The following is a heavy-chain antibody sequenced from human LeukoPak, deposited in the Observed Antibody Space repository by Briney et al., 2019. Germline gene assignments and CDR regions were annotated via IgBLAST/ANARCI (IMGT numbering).Heavy chain of an antibody. V-gene: IGHV3-9*01. D-gene: IGHD1-26*01. Sequence: QPGGSLRLSCAASGFTFDDYAMHWVRQVPGKGLEWVSGISWNSGNIEYADSVKGRFTISRDNAKKSLFLQMNSLRAEDTAVYYCAKVIGIVGATVWTDAFDIWGQGTMVTVSS. CDR2: ISWNSGNI. J-gene: IGHJ3*02. CDR3: AKVIGIVGATVWTDAFDI. CDR1: GFTFDDYA.